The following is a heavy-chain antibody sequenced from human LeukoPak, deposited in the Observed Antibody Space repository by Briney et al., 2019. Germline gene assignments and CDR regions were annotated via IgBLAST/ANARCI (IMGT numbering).Heavy chain of an antibody. Sequence: SEALSLTCTVSGGSISNYYWSWIRQPPGKGLEWIGYIYYSGSTNYNPSLKSRVTISVDTSKNQFSLKLTSVTAADTAVYYCARSDIYCSGGNRPPNTFDAFDIWGQGTMVTVSS. CDR1: GGSISNYY. V-gene: IGHV4-59*01. D-gene: IGHD2-15*01. CDR2: IYYSGST. CDR3: ARSDIYCSGGNRPPNTFDAFDI. J-gene: IGHJ3*02.